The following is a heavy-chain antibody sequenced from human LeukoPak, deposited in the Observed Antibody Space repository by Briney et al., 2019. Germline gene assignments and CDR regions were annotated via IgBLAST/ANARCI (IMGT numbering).Heavy chain of an antibody. Sequence: GGSLRLSCAASGFTFSSYAMHWVRQAAGKGLEWVAVISYDGSNKYYADSVKGRFTISRDNSKNTLYLQMNSLRAEDTAVYYCARDNARGFDYWGQGTLVTVSS. D-gene: IGHD3-10*02. CDR3: ARDNARGFDY. V-gene: IGHV3-30-3*01. J-gene: IGHJ4*02. CDR1: GFTFSSYA. CDR2: ISYDGSNK.